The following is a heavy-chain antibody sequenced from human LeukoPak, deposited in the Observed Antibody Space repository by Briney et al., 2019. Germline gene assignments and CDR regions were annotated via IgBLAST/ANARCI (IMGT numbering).Heavy chain of an antibody. Sequence: SETLSLTCNVSGGSISSYYWSWIRQPPGKGLEWIGYIYYSGSTNYNPSLKSRVTISVDTSKNQFSLKLSSVTAADTAVYYCVRNSNDYSYFDYWGQGTLVTVSA. J-gene: IGHJ4*02. CDR3: VRNSNDYSYFDY. D-gene: IGHD3-22*01. V-gene: IGHV4-59*01. CDR1: GGSISSYY. CDR2: IYYSGST.